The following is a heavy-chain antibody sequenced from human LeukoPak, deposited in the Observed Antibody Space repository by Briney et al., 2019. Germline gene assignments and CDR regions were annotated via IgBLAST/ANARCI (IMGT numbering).Heavy chain of an antibody. V-gene: IGHV3-48*02. CDR3: ATDQRYAFDY. D-gene: IGHD3-9*01. J-gene: IGHJ4*02. CDR2: IRTTAEGAKYA. CDR1: GFSFTDYP. Sequence: GGSLRLSCATSGFSFTDYPMNWLRQAPGKGLEWISNIRTTAEGAKYAYYADSVKGRVTISRDDGKNTLYLHMNSLRDDDTAVYYCATDQRYAFDYWGQGILVTVSS.